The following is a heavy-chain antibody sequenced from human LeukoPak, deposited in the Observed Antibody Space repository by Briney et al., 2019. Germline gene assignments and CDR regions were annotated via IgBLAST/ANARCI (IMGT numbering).Heavy chain of an antibody. CDR3: VVGATSGVDY. V-gene: IGHV1-69*05. J-gene: IGHJ4*02. Sequence: SVKVSCKASGGTFSSYAISWVRQAPGQGLEWMGGIIPIFGTANYAQKFQGRVTITTDESTSTAYMELSSLRSEDTAVCYCVVGATSGVDYWGQGTLVTVSS. CDR2: IIPIFGTA. D-gene: IGHD1-26*01. CDR1: GGTFSSYA.